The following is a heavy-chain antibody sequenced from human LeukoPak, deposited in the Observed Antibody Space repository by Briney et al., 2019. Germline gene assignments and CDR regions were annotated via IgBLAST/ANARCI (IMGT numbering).Heavy chain of an antibody. CDR1: GFTFGDYA. CDR3: TRDTYCSGGSCYYFDY. D-gene: IGHD2-15*01. J-gene: IGHJ4*02. Sequence: PGGSLRLSCTASGFTFGDYAMSWVRQAPGKGLEWVGFIKSEAYSGTTEYAASVKGRFTISRDDSKSIAYLQMNSLKTEDTAVYYCTRDTYCSGGSCYYFDYWGQGTLVTVSS. V-gene: IGHV3-49*04. CDR2: IKSEAYSGTT.